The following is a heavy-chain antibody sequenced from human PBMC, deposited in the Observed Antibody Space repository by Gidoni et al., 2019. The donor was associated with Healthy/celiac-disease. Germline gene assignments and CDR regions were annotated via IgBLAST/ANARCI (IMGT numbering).Heavy chain of an antibody. CDR3: ARGRSIVATIDFGPDSSLKGSGAFDI. CDR1: GGTFSSYA. J-gene: IGHJ3*02. D-gene: IGHD5-12*01. V-gene: IGHV1-69*12. CDR2: IIPIFGTA. Sequence: QVQLVQSGAEVKKPGSSVKVSCKASGGTFSSYAISWVRQAPGQGLEWIGGIIPIFGTANYAQKIKGRVTITADESTSTAHMELSSMRSEDTAVYYCARGRSIVATIDFGPDSSLKGSGAFDIWGQGTMVTVSS.